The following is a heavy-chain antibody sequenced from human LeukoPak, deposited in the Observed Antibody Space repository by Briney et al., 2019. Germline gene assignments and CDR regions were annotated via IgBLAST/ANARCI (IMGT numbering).Heavy chain of an antibody. Sequence: SETLSLTCTVSGGSISSSSYYWGWIRQPPGKGLEWIGSIYYSGSTYYNPSLKSRVTISVDTSKNQFSLKLSSVTAADTAVYYCARYRFRQWLVDYWGQGTLVTVSS. CDR1: GGSISSSSYY. CDR3: ARYRFRQWLVDY. J-gene: IGHJ4*02. CDR2: IYYSGST. D-gene: IGHD6-19*01. V-gene: IGHV4-39*01.